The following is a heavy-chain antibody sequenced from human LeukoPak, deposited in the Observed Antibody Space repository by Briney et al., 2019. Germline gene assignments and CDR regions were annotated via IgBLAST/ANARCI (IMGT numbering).Heavy chain of an antibody. J-gene: IGHJ6*03. CDR3: ATGSIVVVPATVRRNYYYYMDV. CDR1: GYTLTELS. CDR2: FDPEDGET. V-gene: IGHV1-24*01. D-gene: IGHD2-2*01. Sequence: GASVKVSCKVSGYTLTELSMHWVRQAPGKGPEWMGGFDPEDGETIYAQKFQGRVTMTEDTSTDTAYMELSSLRSEDTAVYYCATGSIVVVPATVRRNYYYYMDVWGKGTTVTVSS.